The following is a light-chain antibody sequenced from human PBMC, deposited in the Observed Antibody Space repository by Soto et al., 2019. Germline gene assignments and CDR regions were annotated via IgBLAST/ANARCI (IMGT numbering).Light chain of an antibody. CDR1: QSIGPY. Sequence: DIQMTQSPSTLSASVGDRVTITCRASQSIGPYLAWYQHRPGNAPKLLIYKASDLERGIPPRFSGSGSGTEFTLTISSLQPDDFATYYCQEFNTNFRAFGQGTKVEI. CDR3: QEFNTNFRA. CDR2: KAS. V-gene: IGKV1-5*03. J-gene: IGKJ1*01.